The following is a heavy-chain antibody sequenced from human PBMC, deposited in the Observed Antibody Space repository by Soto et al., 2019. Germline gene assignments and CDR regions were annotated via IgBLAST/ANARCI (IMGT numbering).Heavy chain of an antibody. D-gene: IGHD3-10*01. Sequence: TLSLTCSVSGASITTYYWSWIRQPPGKGLEWIGSISYSGSTKYNPSLESRVMISLDTSKNQFSLRLTSVTAADTALYYCARDWDSSGLFDPWGQGALVTVSS. CDR1: GASITTYY. CDR3: ARDWDSSGLFDP. J-gene: IGHJ5*02. CDR2: ISYSGST. V-gene: IGHV4-59*01.